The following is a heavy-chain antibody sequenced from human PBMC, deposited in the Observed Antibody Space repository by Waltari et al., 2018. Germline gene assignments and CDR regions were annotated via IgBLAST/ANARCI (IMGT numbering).Heavy chain of an antibody. CDR2: IYYSGST. V-gene: IGHV4-59*01. CDR1: GGSISSYY. CDR3: ARADYDDYYYMDV. J-gene: IGHJ6*03. Sequence: QVQLQESGPGLVKPSETLSLTCTVSGGSISSYYWSWIRQPPGKGLEWIGYIYYSGSTNYNPSLKSRVTISVDTSKNQFSLKLSSVTAADTAVYYCARADYDDYYYMDVWGKGTTVTISS.